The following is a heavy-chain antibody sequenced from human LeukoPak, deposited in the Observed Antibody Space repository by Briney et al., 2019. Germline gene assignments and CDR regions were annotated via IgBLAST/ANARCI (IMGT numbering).Heavy chain of an antibody. CDR2: IKDDGSEN. J-gene: IGHJ4*02. CDR3: ATNGHSHAN. CDR1: GFTFSDYY. D-gene: IGHD2-2*01. V-gene: IGHV3-7*01. Sequence: PGGSLRLSCAASGFTFSDYYMSWIRQAPGKGLEWVANIKDDGSENHHVDSVRGRFTISRDNAKNSLYLQMNSLRAEDTAVYYCATNGHSHANWGQGTLVTVSS.